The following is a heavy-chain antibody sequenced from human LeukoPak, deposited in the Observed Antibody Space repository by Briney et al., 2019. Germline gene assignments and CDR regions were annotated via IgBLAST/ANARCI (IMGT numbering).Heavy chain of an antibody. J-gene: IGHJ6*03. CDR3: AGYSGYGGGPYYYYMDV. CDR2: IYTSGST. Sequence: SETLSLTCTVSGGSISSYYWSWIRQPAGKGLEWIGRIYTSGSTNYNPSLKSRVTMSVDTSKNQFSLKLSSVTAADTAVYYCAGYSGYGGGPYYYYMDVWGKGTTVTVSS. CDR1: GGSISSYY. D-gene: IGHD5-12*01. V-gene: IGHV4-4*07.